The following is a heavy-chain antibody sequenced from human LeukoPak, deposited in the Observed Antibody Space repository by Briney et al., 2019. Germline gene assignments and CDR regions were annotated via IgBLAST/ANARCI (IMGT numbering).Heavy chain of an antibody. Sequence: SVKVSCKASGGTFSSYAISWVRQAPGQGLEWMGGIIPIFGTANYAQKFQGRVTTTADESTSTAYMELSSLRSEDTAVYYCARDGVVGMTYYYYYGMDVWGQGTTVTVSS. CDR3: ARDGVVGMTYYYYYGMDV. CDR1: GGTFSSYA. J-gene: IGHJ6*02. D-gene: IGHD3-22*01. V-gene: IGHV1-69*13. CDR2: IIPIFGTA.